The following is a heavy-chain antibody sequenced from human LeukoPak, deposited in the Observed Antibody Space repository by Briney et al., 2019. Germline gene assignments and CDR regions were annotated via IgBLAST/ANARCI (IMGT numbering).Heavy chain of an antibody. CDR2: MFYSGST. V-gene: IGHV4-59*08. J-gene: IGHJ4*02. CDR3: ARLIVPYYFDS. CDR1: GFTFSNYA. D-gene: IGHD2-15*01. Sequence: GSLRLSCAASGFTFSNYAMSWIRQPPGKGLEWIGYMFYSGSTNYNPSLKSRVTISVDTSKNQFSLKLSSVTAADTAVYYCARLIVPYYFDSWGQGTLVTVSS.